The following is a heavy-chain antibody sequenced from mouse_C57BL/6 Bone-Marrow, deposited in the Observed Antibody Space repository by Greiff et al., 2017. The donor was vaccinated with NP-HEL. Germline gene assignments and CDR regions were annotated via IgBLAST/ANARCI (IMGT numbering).Heavy chain of an antibody. CDR3: ATLNYFEY. CDR1: GYSFTDYN. V-gene: IGHV1-39*01. J-gene: IGHJ2*01. CDR2: INPHYGTT. Sequence: VQLKQSGPELVKPGASVKISCKASGYSFTDYNMNWVKQSNGKSLEWIGVINPHYGTTNYNHKFKGKATLTVDQSSSTAYMQLNSLTSEDSAVYYCATLNYFEYWGQGTTLTVSS.